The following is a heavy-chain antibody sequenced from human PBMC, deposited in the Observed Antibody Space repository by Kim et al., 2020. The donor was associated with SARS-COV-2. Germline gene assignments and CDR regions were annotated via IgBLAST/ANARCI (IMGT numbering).Heavy chain of an antibody. CDR1: GGSISSSNFY. J-gene: IGHJ4*02. V-gene: IGHV4-39*01. D-gene: IGHD4-17*01. CDR3: ARRPYGDYYLDY. Sequence: SETLSLTCTVSGGSISSSNFYWGWIRQSPGKGLEWIGSIYYSGNTYYSPSLKSRVTMSVDTSKSQFSLTLSSVTAADTAVYYCARRPYGDYYLDYWGQETRVTVYS. CDR2: IYYSGNT.